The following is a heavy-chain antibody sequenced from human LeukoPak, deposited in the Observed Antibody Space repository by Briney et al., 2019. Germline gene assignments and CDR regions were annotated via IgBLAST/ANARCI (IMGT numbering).Heavy chain of an antibody. D-gene: IGHD6-6*01. V-gene: IGHV4-34*01. CDR2: INHSGST. J-gene: IGHJ4*02. CDR3: AREQLVRLFDY. Sequence: SETLSLTCAVYGGSFSGYYWGWIRQPPGKGLEWIGEINHSGSTNYNPSLKSRVTISVDTSKNQFSLKLSSVTAADTAVYYCAREQLVRLFDYWGQGTLVTVSS. CDR1: GGSFSGYY.